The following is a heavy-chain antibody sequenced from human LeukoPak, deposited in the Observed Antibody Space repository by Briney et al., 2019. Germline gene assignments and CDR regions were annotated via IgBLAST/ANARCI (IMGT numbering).Heavy chain of an antibody. Sequence: GGSLRLSCAASGFTFRNYAMNWVRQAPGKGLEWVSYISSSSSTIYYADSVKGQFTISRDNAKNSLYLQMNSLRAEDTAVYYCARDQRWNSGSSSGYWGQGTLVTVSS. CDR1: GFTFRNYA. D-gene: IGHD1-26*01. CDR3: ARDQRWNSGSSSGY. CDR2: ISSSSSTI. V-gene: IGHV3-48*01. J-gene: IGHJ4*02.